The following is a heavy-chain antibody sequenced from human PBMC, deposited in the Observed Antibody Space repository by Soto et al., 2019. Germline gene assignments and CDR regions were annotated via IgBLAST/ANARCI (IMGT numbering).Heavy chain of an antibody. D-gene: IGHD3-3*01. V-gene: IGHV1-8*01. CDR3: ARGLKVNYDFWSGYYSKLGNWFDP. CDR2: MNPNSGNT. J-gene: IGHJ5*02. Sequence: ASVKVSCKASGYTFTSYDINWVRQATGQGLEWVGWMNPNSGNTGYAQKFQGRVTMTRSTSISTAYMELSSLRSEDTAVYYCARGLKVNYDFWSGYYSKLGNWFDPWGQGTLVTVS. CDR1: GYTFTSYD.